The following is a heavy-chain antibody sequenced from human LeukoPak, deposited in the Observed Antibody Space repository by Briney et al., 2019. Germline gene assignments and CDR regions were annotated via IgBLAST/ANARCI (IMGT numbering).Heavy chain of an antibody. Sequence: GGSLRLSCAAPGFTFSNAWMRWVRQAPGKGPEVVGRIKSKTDGETPDYAAPVKGRFTLSSDDSKNTLVLQISSRKTGDTYVYYCTTSWKGVMLDYWGQGTLVTVSS. CDR3: TTSWKGVMLDY. D-gene: IGHD3-16*01. CDR2: IKSKTDGETP. J-gene: IGHJ4*02. V-gene: IGHV3-15*01. CDR1: GFTFSNAW.